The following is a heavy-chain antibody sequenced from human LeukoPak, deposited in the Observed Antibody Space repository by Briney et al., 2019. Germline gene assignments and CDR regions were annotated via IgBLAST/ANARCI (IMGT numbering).Heavy chain of an antibody. CDR1: GYSISSGYY. J-gene: IGHJ4*02. Sequence: SETLSLTCAVSGYSISSGYYWGWIRQPPGKGLEWIGSIYHSGSTYYNPSLKSRVTISVDTSKNQFSLKLSSVTAADTAVYYCARHSTAMATGYWGQGTLVTASS. D-gene: IGHD5-18*01. CDR3: ARHSTAMATGY. V-gene: IGHV4-38-2*01. CDR2: IYHSGST.